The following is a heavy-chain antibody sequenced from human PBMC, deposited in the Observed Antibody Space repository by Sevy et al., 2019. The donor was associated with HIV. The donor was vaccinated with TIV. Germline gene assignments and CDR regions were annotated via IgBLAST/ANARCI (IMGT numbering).Heavy chain of an antibody. CDR3: ARGDYYGSLYYFDY. CDR2: ISSGSSYI. D-gene: IGHD3-10*01. CDR1: GFTFSNYF. Sequence: GGSLRLSCAASGFTFSNYFMNWVRQAPGKGLEWVSSISSGSSYIFYADSLKGRFTISRDNAKNSLYLHMNSLRAEDTAVYYCARGDYYGSLYYFDYWGPGILVTVSS. J-gene: IGHJ4*02. V-gene: IGHV3-21*01.